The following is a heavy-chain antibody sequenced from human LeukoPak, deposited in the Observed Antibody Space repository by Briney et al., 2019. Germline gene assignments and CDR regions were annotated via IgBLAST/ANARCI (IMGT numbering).Heavy chain of an antibody. CDR3: AKDLYGDYGVGAFDI. J-gene: IGHJ3*02. D-gene: IGHD4-17*01. CDR1: GFTFDDYG. V-gene: IGHV3-9*03. CDR2: ISWNSGSI. Sequence: GGSLRLSCAASGFTFDDYGMSWVRQAPGKGLEWVSGISWNSGSIGYADSVKGRFTISRDNAKNSLYLQMNSLRAEDMALYYCAKDLYGDYGVGAFDIWGQGTMVTVSS.